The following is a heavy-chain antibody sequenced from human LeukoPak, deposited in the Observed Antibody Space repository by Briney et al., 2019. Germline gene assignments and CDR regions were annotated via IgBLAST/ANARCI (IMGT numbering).Heavy chain of an antibody. CDR3: AKDPWRGTVTSYFDY. CDR1: GFAFSTYA. Sequence: PGGSLRLSCAASGFAFSTYAMSWVRQAPGKGLEWVASISSSGGATYYADSVKGRFTISRDNSNNTLCLQMNSLRAEDTAVCYCAKDPWRGTVTSYFDYWGQGNLVTVSS. V-gene: IGHV3-23*01. J-gene: IGHJ4*02. D-gene: IGHD4-17*01. CDR2: ISSSGGAT.